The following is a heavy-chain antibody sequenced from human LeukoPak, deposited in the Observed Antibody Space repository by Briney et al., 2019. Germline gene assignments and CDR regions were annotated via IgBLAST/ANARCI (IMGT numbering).Heavy chain of an antibody. V-gene: IGHV3-30*04. CDR2: ISYDGSNK. CDR1: GFTFSSYA. D-gene: IGHD3-3*01. Sequence: GGSLRLSCAASGFTFSSYAMHWVRQAPGKGLEWVAVISYDGSNKYYADSVKGRFTISRDNSKNTLYLQMNSLRAEDTAVYYCARDLVGRWEWLFYYWGQGTLVTVSS. CDR3: ARDLVGRWEWLFYY. J-gene: IGHJ4*02.